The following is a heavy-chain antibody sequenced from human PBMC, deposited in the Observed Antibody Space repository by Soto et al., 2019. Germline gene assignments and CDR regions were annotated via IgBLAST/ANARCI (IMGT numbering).Heavy chain of an antibody. J-gene: IGHJ6*03. Sequence: QLQLQESGPGLVMPSETLSLTCTVSGASISSSNYYLVCMRQPPGEGLEWVVSVSYSETSNYNPSLKSRISISVDTSKNQLSLRLNSVTAADTAVYYCGSQTSGRDYMDVWGEGTTVTVSS. CDR2: VSYSETS. CDR3: GSQTSGRDYMDV. CDR1: GASISSSNYY. V-gene: IGHV4-39*01. D-gene: IGHD3-10*01.